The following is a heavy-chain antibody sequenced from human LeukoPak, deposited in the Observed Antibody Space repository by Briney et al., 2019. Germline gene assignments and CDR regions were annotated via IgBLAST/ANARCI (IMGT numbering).Heavy chain of an antibody. Sequence: SETLSLTCTASGGSISSSTYYGGWIRPPPGKGLQWIVSFYYSGSAHYNPSLKSRVTISVDTSKNQFSLKLSSVTAADTAVYYFAKPYRGGWRGGFDYWGQGTLVTVSS. J-gene: IGHJ4*02. CDR3: AKPYRGGWRGGFDY. CDR1: GGSISSSTYY. V-gene: IGHV4-39*01. D-gene: IGHD6-19*01. CDR2: FYYSGSA.